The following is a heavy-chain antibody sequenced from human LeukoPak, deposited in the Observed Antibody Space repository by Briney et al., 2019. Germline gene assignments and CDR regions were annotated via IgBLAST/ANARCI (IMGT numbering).Heavy chain of an antibody. CDR2: IYYSGST. V-gene: IGHV4-59*01. CDR1: GGSISSYY. CDR3: ARVRGQQQLVSYWFDP. D-gene: IGHD6-13*01. J-gene: IGHJ5*02. Sequence: SETLSLTCTVSGGSISSYYWSWTRQPPGKGLEWIGYIYYSGSTNYNPSLKSRVTISVDTSKNQFSLKLSSVTAADTAVYYCARVRGQQQLVSYWFDPWGQGTLVTVSS.